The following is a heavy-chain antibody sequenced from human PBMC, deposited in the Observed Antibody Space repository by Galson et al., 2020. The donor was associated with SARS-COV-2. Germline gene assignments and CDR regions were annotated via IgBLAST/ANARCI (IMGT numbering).Heavy chain of an antibody. CDR1: GFTFSSYG. D-gene: IGHD6-13*01. CDR2: IWYDGSNK. V-gene: IGHV3-33*01. J-gene: IGHJ6*02. Sequence: PGGSLRLSCAASGFTFSSYGMHWVRQAPGKGLEWVAVIWYDGSNKYYADSVKGRFTISRDNSKNTLYLQMNSLRVEDTAVYYCAAGTSYYYGMDVWGQGTTVTVSS. CDR3: AAGTSYYYGMDV.